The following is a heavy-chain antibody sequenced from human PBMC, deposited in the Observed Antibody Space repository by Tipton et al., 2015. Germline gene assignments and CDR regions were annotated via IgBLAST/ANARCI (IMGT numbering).Heavy chain of an antibody. V-gene: IGHV4-59*01. J-gene: IGHJ6*02. D-gene: IGHD5-24*01. CDR3: ARDLEHGMDV. CDR1: SDSISKYY. Sequence: TLSLTCSVSSDSISKYYWSWIRQPPGKELEWIGYIQYSGGTNYNPSLESRVSMSVDTSKTQFSLEMRSVTATDTAVYYCARDLEHGMDVWGHGTTVTVSS. CDR2: IQYSGGT.